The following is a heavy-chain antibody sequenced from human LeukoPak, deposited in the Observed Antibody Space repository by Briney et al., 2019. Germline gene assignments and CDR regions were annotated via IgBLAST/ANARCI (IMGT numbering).Heavy chain of an antibody. V-gene: IGHV3-13*01. CDR2: IGTAGDT. J-gene: IGHJ5*02. CDR3: AREVSGFSNWFDP. CDR1: GFTFSSYD. Sequence: PGGSLRLSCAASGFTFSSYDMHWVRQATGKGLEWVSAIGTAGDTYYPGSVKGRFTISRENAKNSLYLQMNSLRAGDTAVYYCAREVSGFSNWFDPLGPGNPGHRLL. D-gene: IGHD6-19*01.